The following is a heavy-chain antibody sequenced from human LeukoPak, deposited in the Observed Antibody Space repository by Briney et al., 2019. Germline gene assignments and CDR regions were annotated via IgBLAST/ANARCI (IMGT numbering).Heavy chain of an antibody. J-gene: IGHJ4*02. CDR3: ARGENYYDSSGYYYY. V-gene: IGHV4-59*01. CDR2: IDHTGST. CDR1: DDSITIYY. D-gene: IGHD3-22*01. Sequence: PSETLSLTCTVSDDSITIYYWTWIRQPPGKGLEWIGYIDHTGSTNYNPSLNSRVTISRDTSKNHFSLELSRLRSDDTAVYYCARGENYYDSSGYYYYWGQGTLVTVSS.